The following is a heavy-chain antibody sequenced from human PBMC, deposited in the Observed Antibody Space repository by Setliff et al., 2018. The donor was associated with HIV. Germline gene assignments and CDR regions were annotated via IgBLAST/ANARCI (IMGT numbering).Heavy chain of an antibody. Sequence: SETLSLTCTVSGGSFSTYYWGWIRQPAGEGLEYIGRVHSTGTTIYNPSLKSRVTMSVDTSKNQLSLKLRSVTAADTAVYYCARARITMTGGRLEPYAFDRWGQGTKVTVSS. J-gene: IGHJ3*01. D-gene: IGHD3-22*01. V-gene: IGHV4-4*07. CDR2: VHSTGTT. CDR3: ARARITMTGGRLEPYAFDR. CDR1: GGSFSTYY.